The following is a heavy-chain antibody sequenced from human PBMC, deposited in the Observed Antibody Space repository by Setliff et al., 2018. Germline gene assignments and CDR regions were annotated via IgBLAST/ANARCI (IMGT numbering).Heavy chain of an antibody. CDR3: ATVFVTDSDPYHNGLDV. CDR2: IHVSGGST. D-gene: IGHD2-8*01. CDR1: TFTFTKYA. J-gene: IGHJ6*02. V-gene: IGHV3-23*01. Sequence: GGSLRLSCVASTFTFTKYAVTWVRQAPGKGLEWVSSIHVSGGSTYYADSVKGRFTVSRDNAKNSLFLQMNSLRAEDTASYYCATVFVTDSDPYHNGLDVWGQGTTVTVSS.